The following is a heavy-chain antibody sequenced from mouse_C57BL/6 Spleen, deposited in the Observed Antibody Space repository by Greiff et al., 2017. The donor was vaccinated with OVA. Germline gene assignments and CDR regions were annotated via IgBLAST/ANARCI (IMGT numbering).Heavy chain of an antibody. J-gene: IGHJ4*01. CDR2: IHPNSGST. V-gene: IGHV1-64*01. D-gene: IGHD2-3*01. CDR1: GYTFTSYW. Sequence: QLKQPGAELVKPGASVKLSCKASGYTFTSYWMHWVKQRPGQGLEWIGMIHPNSGSTNYNEKFKSKATLTVDKSSSTAYMQLSSLTSEDSAVYYCAKGWDYYAMDYWGQGTSVTVSS. CDR3: AKGWDYYAMDY.